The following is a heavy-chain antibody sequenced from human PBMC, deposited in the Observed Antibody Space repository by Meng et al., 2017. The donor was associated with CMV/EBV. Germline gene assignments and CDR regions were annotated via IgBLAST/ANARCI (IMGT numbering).Heavy chain of an antibody. D-gene: IGHD4-17*01. V-gene: IGHV2-5*02. CDR2: IYWDDDK. Sequence: VKSLCHTLVKPESTLTLTCTFPGCFLSNCGVGVGWSRQRLGKAMEWFALIYWDDDKRYSPFLKIRRTITKETSKNQVVLTLTNMDPVDTAKHYCARGGLRGFDYWGQGTLVTVSS. CDR3: ARGGLRGFDY. CDR1: GCFLSNCGVG. J-gene: IGHJ4*02.